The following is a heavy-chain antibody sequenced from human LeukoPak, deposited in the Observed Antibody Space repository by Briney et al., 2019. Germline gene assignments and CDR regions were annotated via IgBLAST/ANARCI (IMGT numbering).Heavy chain of an antibody. V-gene: IGHV1-8*01. CDR2: MNSNWGNT. CDR3: ARGRGMVYRKVLDY. CDR1: VYIFNIYD. J-gene: IGHJ4*02. Sequence: AVKVSCKTCVYIFNIYDINGVRQPTGRGREWVGWMNSNWGNTGHPQILQGRVTNPRNTSISTDYMVLSSLRSEDRGVYYGARGRGMVYRKVLDYWGQGTLVTVSS. D-gene: IGHD2-8*01.